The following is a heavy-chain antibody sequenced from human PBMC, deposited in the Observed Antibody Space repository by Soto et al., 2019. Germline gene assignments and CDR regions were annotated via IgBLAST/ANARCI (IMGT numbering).Heavy chain of an antibody. J-gene: IGHJ3*02. Sequence: TLSLTCTVSGGSINTGGCYWSWIRQQPGRGLEWIGYIYYSGTTNYNPSLESRLTVSLDTSKNQFSLKVFSVTAADTAVYYCARETVRGKDSEAFDIWGQGTMVT. CDR3: ARETVRGKDSEAFDI. CDR1: GGSINTGGCY. CDR2: IYYSGTT. V-gene: IGHV4-31*03. D-gene: IGHD2-21*01.